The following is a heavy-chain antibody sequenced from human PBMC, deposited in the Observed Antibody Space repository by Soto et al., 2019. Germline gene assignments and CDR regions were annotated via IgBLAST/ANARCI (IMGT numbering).Heavy chain of an antibody. J-gene: IGHJ6*02. CDR1: GGSISSGGYY. V-gene: IGHV4-31*03. D-gene: IGHD3-10*01. CDR2: IYYSGST. CDR3: ATRAMVRVVMGGMDV. Sequence: QVQLQESGPGLVKPSQTLSLTCTVSGGSISSGGYYWSWIRQHPGKGLEWIGYIYYSGSTYYNPSLKSRVTVSVDTSKNQFPLKLSAVTAADTAVYYCATRAMVRVVMGGMDVWGQGTTVTVSS.